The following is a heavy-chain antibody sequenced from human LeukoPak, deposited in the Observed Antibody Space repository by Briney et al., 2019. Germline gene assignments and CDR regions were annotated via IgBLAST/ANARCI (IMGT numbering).Heavy chain of an antibody. D-gene: IGHD2-2*01. CDR3: ARDCSSTSCYGHYDY. CDR2: INPNSGGT. CDR1: GYTFTGYY. Sequence: EASVKVSCKTSGYTFTGYYMHWVRQAPGQGLEWMGWINPNSGGTNYAQKFRGRVTMTRDTSISTAYMELSRLRSDDTAVYYCARDCSSTSCYGHYDYWGQGTLVTVSS. J-gene: IGHJ4*02. V-gene: IGHV1-2*02.